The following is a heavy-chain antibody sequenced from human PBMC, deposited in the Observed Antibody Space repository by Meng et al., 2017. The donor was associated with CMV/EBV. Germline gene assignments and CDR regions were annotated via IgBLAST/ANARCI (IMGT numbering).Heavy chain of an antibody. CDR1: GYSISSVYY. V-gene: IGHV4-38-2*02. D-gene: IGHD6-6*01. CDR2: IYHSGST. J-gene: IGHJ4*02. Sequence: SETLSLTCTVSGYSISSVYYWGWIRQPPGKGLEWIGSIYHSGSTYYNPSLKSRVTISVDTSKNQFSLKLSSVTAADTAVYYCARSGRSSSSGRSFLDYWGQGTLVTVSS. CDR3: ARSGRSSSSGRSFLDY.